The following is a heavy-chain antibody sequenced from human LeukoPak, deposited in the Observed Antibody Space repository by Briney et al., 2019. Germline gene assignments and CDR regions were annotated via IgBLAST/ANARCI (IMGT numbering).Heavy chain of an antibody. J-gene: IGHJ5*02. D-gene: IGHD3-10*01. Sequence: GASVKVSCKASGYTFTGYYMHWVRQAPGQGLEWMGRINPNSGGTNYAQKFQGRVTMTRDTSISTAYMELSRLRSDDTAVYYCARDSPYYGSSSYNWFDPWGQGTLVTVSS. CDR1: GYTFTGYY. CDR3: ARDSPYYGSSSYNWFDP. CDR2: INPNSGGT. V-gene: IGHV1-2*06.